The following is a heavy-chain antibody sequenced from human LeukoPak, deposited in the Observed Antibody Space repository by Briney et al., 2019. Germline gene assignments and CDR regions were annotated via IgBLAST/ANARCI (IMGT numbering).Heavy chain of an antibody. CDR2: ISYDGSNK. D-gene: IGHD2-2*02. CDR3: ARSDIVVVPAAIQYNWFDP. J-gene: IGHJ5*02. CDR1: GFTFSSYA. Sequence: GGSLRLSCAASGFTFSSYAMHWVRQAPGKGLEWVAVISYDGSNKYYADSVKGRFTISRDNSKNTLYLQMNSLRSEDTAVYYCARSDIVVVPAAIQYNWFDPRGQGTLVTVSS. V-gene: IGHV3-30*01.